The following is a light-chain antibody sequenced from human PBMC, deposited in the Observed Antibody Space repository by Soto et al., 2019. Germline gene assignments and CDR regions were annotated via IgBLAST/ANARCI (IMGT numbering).Light chain of an antibody. V-gene: IGKV4-1*01. CDR2: WAS. J-gene: IGKJ1*01. CDR3: QQYYITPGT. CDR1: QSVLYSSNNKNY. Sequence: DIVMTQSPDSLAVSLGERATINCKSSQSVLYSSNNKNYLAWYQQKPGQPPNLLIYWASTRESGVPDRFSGSGYGTDFTLTISSLQAEDVAVYYCQQYYITPGTFGQGTKVDIK.